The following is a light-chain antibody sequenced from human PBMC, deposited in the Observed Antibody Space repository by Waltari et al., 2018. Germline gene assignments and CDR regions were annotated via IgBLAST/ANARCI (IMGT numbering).Light chain of an antibody. Sequence: QSALTQPASVSGSPGQSITISCTGTTSDIGEYIFVSWYQQHPGKAPQLIIYDVNKRPSGVSNRFSGSKSGNTASLTISGLQAEDEANYYCSSYTSSTSTVFGGGTKLTVL. V-gene: IGLV2-14*03. CDR1: TSDIGEYIF. J-gene: IGLJ2*01. CDR2: DVN. CDR3: SSYTSSTSTV.